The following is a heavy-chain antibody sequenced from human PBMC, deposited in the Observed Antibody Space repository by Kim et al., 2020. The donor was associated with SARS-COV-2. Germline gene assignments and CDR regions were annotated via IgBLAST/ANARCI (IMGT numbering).Heavy chain of an antibody. CDR1: GFTISRNY. CDR3: ARGSTYFSFDG. D-gene: IGHD1-26*01. Sequence: GGSLRRSCAATGFTISRNYMSWVRLAPGKGLEWVSIFYSGGNTYYADAAKGRFTISRDDIMNTLSLQMNSLRAEDTAVYYCARGSTYFSFDGLVQGTLVT. CDR2: FYSGGNT. V-gene: IGHV3-53*01. J-gene: IGHJ4*02.